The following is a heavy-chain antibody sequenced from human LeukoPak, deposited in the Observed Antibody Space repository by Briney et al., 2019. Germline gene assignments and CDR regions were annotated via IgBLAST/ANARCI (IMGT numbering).Heavy chain of an antibody. J-gene: IGHJ5*02. D-gene: IGHD6-13*01. CDR3: ARDSPIAAAGTWFDP. Sequence: PGGSLRLSCAASGFTFSSYSMNWVRQAPGKGLEWVSSISSSSSYIYYADSVKGRFTISRDNAKNSLYLQMNSLRAEDTAVYHCARDSPIAAAGTWFDPWGQGTLVTVSS. V-gene: IGHV3-21*01. CDR2: ISSSSSYI. CDR1: GFTFSSYS.